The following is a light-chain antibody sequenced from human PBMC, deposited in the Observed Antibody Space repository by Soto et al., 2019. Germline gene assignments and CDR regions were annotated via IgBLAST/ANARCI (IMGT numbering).Light chain of an antibody. Sequence: DIQMTQSPSSLSASVGDRVTITCRASQSISSYLNWYQQKPGKVPKLLIYAASSLQGGVPSRFSGSGSGTDFTLTISSLQPEDFATDYCQQSFSAPCTFGQGTKVEIK. CDR2: AAS. CDR3: QQSFSAPCT. V-gene: IGKV1-39*01. CDR1: QSISSY. J-gene: IGKJ1*01.